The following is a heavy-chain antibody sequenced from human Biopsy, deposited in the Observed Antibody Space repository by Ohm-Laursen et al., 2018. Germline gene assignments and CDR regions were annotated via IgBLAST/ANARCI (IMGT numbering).Heavy chain of an antibody. V-gene: IGHV4-31*01. CDR1: GGSIGGGEYY. CDR3: ARGVPHYDGSGFPLAGYWYFDL. CDR2: TSYSGTT. Sequence: TLSLTCTVSGGSIGGGEYYWNWIRQHPGKGLEWIGLTSYSGTTFYNPSLESLLTISIGTSKNHFSLNLRSVTAADTAVYYCARGVPHYDGSGFPLAGYWYFDLWGRGTLVTVSS. D-gene: IGHD3-22*01. J-gene: IGHJ2*01.